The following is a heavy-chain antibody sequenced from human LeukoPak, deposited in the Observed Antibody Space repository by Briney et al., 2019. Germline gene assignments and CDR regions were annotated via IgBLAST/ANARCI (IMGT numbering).Heavy chain of an antibody. D-gene: IGHD2-15*01. V-gene: IGHV1-69*04. CDR1: GGTFSSYA. CDR3: ARDHGLLGYYCGMDV. Sequence: ASVKVSCKASGGTFSSYAISWVRQAPGQGLEWMGRIIPIFGIANYAQKFQGRVTITADKSTSTAYMELSSLRSEDTAVYYCARDHGLLGYYCGMDVWGQGTTVTVSS. CDR2: IIPIFGIA. J-gene: IGHJ6*02.